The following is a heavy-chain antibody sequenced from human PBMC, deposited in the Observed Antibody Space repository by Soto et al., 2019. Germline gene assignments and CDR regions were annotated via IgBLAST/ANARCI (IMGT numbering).Heavy chain of an antibody. V-gene: IGHV3-23*01. D-gene: IGHD2-2*03. CDR3: AKVGYDTFGYYLRSFDC. J-gene: IGHJ4*02. Sequence: HPGGSLRLSCATSGFTFSTNAMGWVRQAPGMGLEFVSLISGSGNTIYYADSVKGRLTISRDNSMNTVSLQMNSLRAEDTAVYYCAKVGYDTFGYYLRSFDCWGQGTLVTVSA. CDR1: GFTFSTNA. CDR2: ISGSGNTI.